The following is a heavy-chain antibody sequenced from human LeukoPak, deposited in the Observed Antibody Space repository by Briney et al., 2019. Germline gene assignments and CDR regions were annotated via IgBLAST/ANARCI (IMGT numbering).Heavy chain of an antibody. J-gene: IGHJ4*02. Sequence: GGSLRLSCAASGFTVSSNYMSWVCQAPGKGLEWVSVIYSGGTTYYADSVKGRFTISRDTSKNTVYLQFNSLRAEDTAVYYCARMESTTATAFDYWGQGTLVTVSS. CDR2: IYSGGTT. V-gene: IGHV3-66*01. CDR3: ARMESTTATAFDY. CDR1: GFTVSSNY. D-gene: IGHD4-17*01.